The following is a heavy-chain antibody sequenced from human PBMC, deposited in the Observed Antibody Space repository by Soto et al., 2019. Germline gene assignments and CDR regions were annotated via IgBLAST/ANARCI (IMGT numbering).Heavy chain of an antibody. CDR2: ISGSVGST. D-gene: IGHD6-6*01. V-gene: IGHV3-23*01. J-gene: IGHJ4*02. CDR3: AKDRTIASRTFDS. Sequence: GGSLRLSCTASGFTFSDHGMHWVRQAPGKGLEWVASISGSVGSTFYADSVKGRFTISRDNYLNTLDLQMNSLRAEDTAVYYCAKDRTIASRTFDSWGQGALVTAPQ. CDR1: GFTFSDHG.